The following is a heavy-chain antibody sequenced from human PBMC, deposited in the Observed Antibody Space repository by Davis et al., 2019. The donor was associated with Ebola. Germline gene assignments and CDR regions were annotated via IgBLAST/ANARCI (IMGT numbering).Heavy chain of an antibody. D-gene: IGHD5-24*01. CDR1: GFTFSSYS. CDR2: ISSSSSYI. J-gene: IGHJ3*02. V-gene: IGHV3-21*01. CDR3: ARTRTWATNDAFDI. Sequence: GESLKISCAASGFTFSSYSMNWVRQAPGKGLEWVSSISSSSSYIYYADSVKGRFTISRDNAKNSLYLQMNSLRAEDTAVYYCARTRTWATNDAFDIWGQGTMVTVSS.